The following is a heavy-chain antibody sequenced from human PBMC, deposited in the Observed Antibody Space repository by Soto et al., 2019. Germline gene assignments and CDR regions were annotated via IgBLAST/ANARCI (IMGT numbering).Heavy chain of an antibody. CDR1: GGSFSGYY. CDR3: ARGRSRDKYYYYYYMDV. Sequence: QVQLQQWGAGLLKPSETLSLTCAVYGGSFSGYYWSWIRQPPGKGLEWIGEINHSGSTNYNPSLKSRVTISVDTSKNQFSLKLSSVTAADTAVYYCARGRSRDKYYYYYYMDVWGKGTTVTVSS. D-gene: IGHD6-6*01. J-gene: IGHJ6*03. V-gene: IGHV4-34*01. CDR2: INHSGST.